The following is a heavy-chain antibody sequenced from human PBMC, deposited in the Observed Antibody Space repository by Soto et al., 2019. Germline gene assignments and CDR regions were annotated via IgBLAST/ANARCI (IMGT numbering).Heavy chain of an antibody. CDR3: ARQIGGSYYYYYYGMDV. Sequence: PXESLSLTCTVYGASFSGYYWSWIRQPPGKGLEWIGEINHSGSTNYNPSLKSRVTISVDTSKNQFSLKLSSVTAADTAVYYCARQIGGSYYYYYYGMDVWGQGTTVTVSS. D-gene: IGHD1-26*01. CDR2: INHSGST. J-gene: IGHJ6*02. CDR1: GASFSGYY. V-gene: IGHV4-34*01.